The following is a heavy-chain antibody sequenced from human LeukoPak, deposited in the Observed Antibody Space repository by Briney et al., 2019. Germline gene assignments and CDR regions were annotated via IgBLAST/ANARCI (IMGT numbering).Heavy chain of an antibody. CDR1: GGSITNYY. V-gene: IGHV4-59*08. CDR3: ARRGSWFGKYAFDV. CDR2: IYHSGSS. J-gene: IGHJ3*01. D-gene: IGHD3-10*01. Sequence: SETLSLTCTVSGGSITNYYWSWIRQPPEKGLEWIGSIYHSGSSTYNDSLKSRVTMSIDTFKKLFSLKLSPVTAADTAMYYCARRGSWFGKYAFDVWGQGTLVTVSS.